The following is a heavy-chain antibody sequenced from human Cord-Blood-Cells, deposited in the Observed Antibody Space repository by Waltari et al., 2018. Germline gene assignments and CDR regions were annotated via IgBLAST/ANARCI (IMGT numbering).Heavy chain of an antibody. CDR3: ARRAFYYYDSSGYYY. D-gene: IGHD3-22*01. V-gene: IGHV4-34*01. CDR2: INHSGST. J-gene: IGHJ4*02. Sequence: QVQLQQWGAGLLKPSETLSLTCAVYGGSFSGYYCSWIRQPPGKGLEWIGEINHSGSTNYNPSLKSRVTISVDTSKNQFSLKLSSVTAADTAVYYCARRAFYYYDSSGYYYWGQGTLVTVSS. CDR1: GGSFSGYY.